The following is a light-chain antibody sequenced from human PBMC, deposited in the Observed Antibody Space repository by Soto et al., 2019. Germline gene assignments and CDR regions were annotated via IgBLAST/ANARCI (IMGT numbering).Light chain of an antibody. Sequence: QSALTQPASVSGSPGQSITISCTGTSSDVGSYNLVSWYQQHPGKAPKLMIYEGSKRPSGVSKRFSGSKSGNTASLAIGGLQAEDEAEYYCQSYDTSLSGVVFGGGTKLTVL. J-gene: IGLJ2*01. CDR2: EGS. V-gene: IGLV2-14*02. CDR3: QSYDTSLSGVV. CDR1: SSDVGSYNL.